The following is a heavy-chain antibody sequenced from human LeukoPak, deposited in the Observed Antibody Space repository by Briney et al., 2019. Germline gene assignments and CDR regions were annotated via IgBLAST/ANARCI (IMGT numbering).Heavy chain of an antibody. CDR1: GGSISSSSYY. D-gene: IGHD6-19*01. V-gene: IGHV4-39*07. Sequence: SETLSLTCTVSGGSISSSSYYWGWIRQPPGKGLEWIGSIYYSGSTYYNPSLKSRVTISVDTSKNQFSLKLSSVTAADTAVYYCARPGYSSRVDYWGQGTLVTVSS. J-gene: IGHJ4*02. CDR2: IYYSGST. CDR3: ARPGYSSRVDY.